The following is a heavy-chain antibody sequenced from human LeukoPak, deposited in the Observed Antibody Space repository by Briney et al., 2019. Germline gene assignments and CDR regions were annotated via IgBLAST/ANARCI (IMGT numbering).Heavy chain of an antibody. D-gene: IGHD3-16*01. CDR3: ATHGGYASPPKI. Sequence: SETLSLTCTVPGGSISSNFWSWIRQSPEKGLECIGYIYPSGSTNYNPSLESRVTISVDTSRNQFSLKLRSVTAADTAVYYCATHGGYASPPKIWGQGTLVTVSS. CDR1: GGSISSNF. CDR2: IYPSGST. J-gene: IGHJ1*01. V-gene: IGHV4-4*09.